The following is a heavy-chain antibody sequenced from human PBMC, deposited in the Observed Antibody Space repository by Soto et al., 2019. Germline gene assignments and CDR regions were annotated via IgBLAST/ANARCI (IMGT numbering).Heavy chain of an antibody. V-gene: IGHV1-18*01. J-gene: IGHJ6*02. D-gene: IGHD3-9*01. Sequence: LVQSGGEMKKPGASVKVSCEASGYTFTNYGITWVRQAPGQGLEWMGWISNYNGKTNDAQILQGRVTMTTETSTRTAYMELTSLRSDDKATYYCARVQNYAILTGSSNRIDVGGQGTTVNVSS. CDR3: ARVQNYAILTGSSNRIDV. CDR2: ISNYNGKT. CDR1: GYTFTNYG.